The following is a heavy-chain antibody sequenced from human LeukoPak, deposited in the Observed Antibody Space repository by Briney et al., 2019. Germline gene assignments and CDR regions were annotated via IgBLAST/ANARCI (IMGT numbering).Heavy chain of an antibody. CDR2: ISYDGSNK. J-gene: IGHJ4*02. CDR3: VKVGLAGTSHYFDY. CDR1: GFTFRSHD. V-gene: IGHV3-30*18. D-gene: IGHD6-19*01. Sequence: GGSLRLSCAASGFTFRSHDMHWVRQAPGKGLDWVALISYDGSNKYDVDSVKGRFTISRDNSKNTVYLQMNSLREEDTAVYYCVKVGLAGTSHYFDYWGQGALVTVSS.